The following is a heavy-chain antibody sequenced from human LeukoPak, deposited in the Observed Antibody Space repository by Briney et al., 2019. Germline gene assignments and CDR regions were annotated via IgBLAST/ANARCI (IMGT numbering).Heavy chain of an antibody. Sequence: PGGSLRFSCAASGFIFSGSWMDWVRQVPGKGLEWVSRIFPDGTTTTYADSVKGRFTISRDNTKNTLYLQMNSLRAEDTAVYYCARPFEHDSIDIWGQGTLVTVSS. V-gene: IGHV3-74*01. J-gene: IGHJ4*02. CDR3: ARPFEHDSIDI. CDR1: GFIFSGSW. CDR2: IFPDGTTT. D-gene: IGHD3-22*01.